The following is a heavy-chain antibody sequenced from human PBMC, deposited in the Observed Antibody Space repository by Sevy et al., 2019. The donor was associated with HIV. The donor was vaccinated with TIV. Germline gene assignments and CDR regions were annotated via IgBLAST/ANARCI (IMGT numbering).Heavy chain of an antibody. CDR2: IWSDGSNK. D-gene: IGHD1-7*01. CDR3: AREERSGTTTSFDY. V-gene: IGHV3-33*01. CDR1: GFTLIDYG. Sequence: LSLTCAASGFTLIDYGMHWVRQAPGKGLEWVAVIWSDGSNKYYGDSVKGRFTISRDSSKNTLFLQMNSLRVDDTAVYYCAREERSGTTTSFDYWGQGTLVTVSS. J-gene: IGHJ4*02.